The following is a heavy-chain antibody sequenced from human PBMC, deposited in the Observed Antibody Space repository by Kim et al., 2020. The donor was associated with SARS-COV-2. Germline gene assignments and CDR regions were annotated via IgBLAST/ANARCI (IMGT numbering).Heavy chain of an antibody. Sequence: SGPTLVKPTQTLTLTCTFSGFSLSTSGMCVSWIRQPPGKALEWLALIDWDDEKYYSTSLKTRLTISKDTSKNQVVLTMTNMDPVDTATYYYARETQQLVSDAFDFWGQGTMVTVSS. CDR2: IDWDDEK. CDR1: GFSLSTSGMC. D-gene: IGHD6-13*01. CDR3: ARETQQLVSDAFDF. J-gene: IGHJ3*01. V-gene: IGHV2-70*01.